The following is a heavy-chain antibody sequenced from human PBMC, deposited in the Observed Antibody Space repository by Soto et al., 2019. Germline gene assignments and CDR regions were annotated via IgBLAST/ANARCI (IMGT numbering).Heavy chain of an antibody. CDR1: GFTFSSYA. Sequence: GGSLRLSCAASGFTFSSYAMSWVRQAPGKGLEWVSAISGSGGSTYYADSVKGRFTISRDNSKNTLYLQMNSLRAEDTAVYYCAKVAGYYYGSGSYYTNNWFDPWGQGTLVTVSS. CDR2: ISGSGGST. J-gene: IGHJ5*02. V-gene: IGHV3-23*01. CDR3: AKVAGYYYGSGSYYTNNWFDP. D-gene: IGHD3-10*01.